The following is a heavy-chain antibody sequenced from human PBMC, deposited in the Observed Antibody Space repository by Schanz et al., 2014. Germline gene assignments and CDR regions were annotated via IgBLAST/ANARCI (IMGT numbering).Heavy chain of an antibody. D-gene: IGHD3-9*01. J-gene: IGHJ5*02. CDR1: GGSFSGYY. Sequence: QVQLQQWGAGLLKPSETLSLTCAVYGGSFSGYYWSWIRQPPGKGLEWIGESDHSGSTNYNASLKSRVTIPVAPPKKQFSLKRSSGTAADTAVYYCARGSRFYDVLTGYYKGGWFDPWGQGTLVTVSS. CDR3: ARGSRFYDVLTGYYKGGWFDP. CDR2: SDHSGST. V-gene: IGHV4-34*01.